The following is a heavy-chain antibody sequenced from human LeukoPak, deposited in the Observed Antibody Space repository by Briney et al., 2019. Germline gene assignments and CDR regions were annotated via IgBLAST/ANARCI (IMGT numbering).Heavy chain of an antibody. Sequence: SETLSLTCTASGGSISSSSYYWGWIRQPPGKGLEWIGSIYYSGSTYYNPSLKSRVTISVDTSKNQFSLKLSSVTAADTAVYYCARRPRRYCSGGSCYDWGQGTLVTVSS. CDR1: GGSISSSSYY. J-gene: IGHJ4*02. CDR2: IYYSGST. D-gene: IGHD2-15*01. CDR3: ARRPRRYCSGGSCYD. V-gene: IGHV4-39*07.